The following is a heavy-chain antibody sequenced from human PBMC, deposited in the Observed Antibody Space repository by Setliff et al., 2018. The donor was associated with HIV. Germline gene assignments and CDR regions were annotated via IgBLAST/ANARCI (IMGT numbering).Heavy chain of an antibody. V-gene: IGHV1-2*02. CDR3: ARGSLLGYFDWLFPD. CDR2: INPNSGGT. D-gene: IGHD3-9*01. J-gene: IGHJ4*02. CDR1: GYTFTGYY. Sequence: AASVKVSCKASGYTFTGYYMHWVRQAPGQGLEWVGWINPNSGGTNYAQKFQGRVTMTRDTSISTAYMELSRLRSDDTAVYYCARGSLLGYFDWLFPDWGQGTLVTVSS.